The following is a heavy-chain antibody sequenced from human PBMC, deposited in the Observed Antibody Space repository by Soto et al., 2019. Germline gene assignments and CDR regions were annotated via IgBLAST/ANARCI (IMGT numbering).Heavy chain of an antibody. Sequence: QVQLQQWGAGLLKPSETLSLTCAVYGVSFSGYYWSWIRQPPGKGLEWIGEINHSGSTNYNPSLKSRVTISVATSKNQFSLKLSSVTAADTAVYYCARQRAGYCSSTSCYLYYYYYYMDVWGKGTTVTVSS. J-gene: IGHJ6*03. V-gene: IGHV4-34*01. CDR3: ARQRAGYCSSTSCYLYYYYYYMDV. D-gene: IGHD2-2*01. CDR2: INHSGST. CDR1: GVSFSGYY.